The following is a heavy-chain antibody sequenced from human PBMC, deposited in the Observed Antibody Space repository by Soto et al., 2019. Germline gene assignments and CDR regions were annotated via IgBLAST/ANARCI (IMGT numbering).Heavy chain of an antibody. J-gene: IGHJ4*02. CDR1: GFTFDDYA. Sequence: EVQLVESGGGLVQPGRSLRLSCAASGFTFDDYAMHWVRQAPGKGLEWVSGISWNSGSIGYADSVKGRFTISRDNAKNSLYLQMNSLRAEDTALYYCAKDGGRGKQWPYYFDYWGQGTLVTVSS. CDR3: AKDGGRGKQWPYYFDY. CDR2: ISWNSGSI. D-gene: IGHD6-19*01. V-gene: IGHV3-9*01.